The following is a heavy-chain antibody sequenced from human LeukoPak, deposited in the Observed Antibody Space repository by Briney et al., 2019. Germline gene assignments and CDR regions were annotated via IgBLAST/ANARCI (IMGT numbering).Heavy chain of an antibody. CDR1: GYSISSSNW. CDR3: ARVRGYSYGSDAFDI. V-gene: IGHV4-28*05. Sequence: SDTLSLTCAVSGYSISSSNWWGWIRQPPGKGLEWIGYIYYSGCIYYNPSLKSRVTISVDTSKNQFSLKLSSVTAADTAVYYCARVRGYSYGSDAFDIWGQGTMVTVSS. J-gene: IGHJ3*02. CDR2: IYYSGCI. D-gene: IGHD5-18*01.